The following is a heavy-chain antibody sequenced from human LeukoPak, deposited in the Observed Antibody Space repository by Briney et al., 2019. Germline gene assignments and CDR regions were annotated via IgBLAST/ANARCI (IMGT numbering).Heavy chain of an antibody. CDR2: ITWNSGSI. V-gene: IGHV3-9*02. D-gene: IGHD3-22*01. CDR3: AKAHRNFYDSSGYDFDY. J-gene: IGHJ4*02. CDR1: GLTSSSHW. Sequence: GGSLRLSCAASGLTSSSHWMHWVRQAPGKGLEWVSGITWNSGSIGYVESVKGRFTISRDNAKNSLYLQMNSLRAEDTALYYCAKAHRNFYDSSGYDFDYWGQGTLVTVSS.